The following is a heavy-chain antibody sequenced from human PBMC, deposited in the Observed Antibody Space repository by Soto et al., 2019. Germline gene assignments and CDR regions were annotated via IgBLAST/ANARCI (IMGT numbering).Heavy chain of an antibody. D-gene: IGHD1-7*01. Sequence: GASVKVSCKASGGTFSSYAISWVRQAPGQGLEWMGGIIPIFGTANYAQKFQGRVTITADESTSTAYMELSSLRSEDTAVYYCARGTSSPPYYYYGMDVWGQGTTVTVSS. V-gene: IGHV1-69*13. CDR1: GGTFSSYA. CDR2: IIPIFGTA. J-gene: IGHJ6*02. CDR3: ARGTSSPPYYYYGMDV.